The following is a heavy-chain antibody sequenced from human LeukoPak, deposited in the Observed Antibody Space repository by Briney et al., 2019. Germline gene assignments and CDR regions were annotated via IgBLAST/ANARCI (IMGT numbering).Heavy chain of an antibody. CDR1: GFTFSSYS. Sequence: GGSLRLSCAASGFTFSSYSMNWVRQAPGKGLEWVSSISSSSYIYYADSVKGRFTISRDNAKNSLYLQMNSLRAEDKAVYYCAREVATVGYMGVWGKGTTVTVSS. J-gene: IGHJ6*03. V-gene: IGHV3-21*01. CDR2: ISSSSYI. CDR3: AREVATVGYMGV. D-gene: IGHD4-11*01.